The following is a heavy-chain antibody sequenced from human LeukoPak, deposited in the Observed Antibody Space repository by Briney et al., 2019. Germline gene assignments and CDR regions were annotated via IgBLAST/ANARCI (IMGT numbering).Heavy chain of an antibody. J-gene: IGHJ4*02. CDR3: ARDAQRGFDYSNSLQY. D-gene: IGHD4-11*01. CDR2: IWSDGTNK. V-gene: IGHV3-33*01. CDR1: GFTFSHYG. Sequence: PGRSLRLSCAASGFTFSHYGLHWVRQAPGKGLEWVAVIWSDGTNKYYTDSVKGRFTISRDDSMKTLYLQMDSLRAEDTAIYFCARDAQRGFDYSNSLQYWGQGSLVTVSA.